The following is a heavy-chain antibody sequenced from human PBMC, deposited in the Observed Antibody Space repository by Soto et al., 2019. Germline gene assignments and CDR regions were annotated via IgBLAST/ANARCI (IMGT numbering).Heavy chain of an antibody. J-gene: IGHJ4*02. V-gene: IGHV4-59*01. CDR2: IYYSGST. CDR3: ARFIPAAGTEIDY. D-gene: IGHD6-13*01. Sequence: SGTLSLTCTASGGSISSSYWSWIRQPPGKGLEWIGYIYYSGSTNYNPSLKSRVTISVDTSKNQFSLKLSSVTAADTAVYYCARFIPAAGTEIDYWGQGTQVTVSS. CDR1: GGSISSSY.